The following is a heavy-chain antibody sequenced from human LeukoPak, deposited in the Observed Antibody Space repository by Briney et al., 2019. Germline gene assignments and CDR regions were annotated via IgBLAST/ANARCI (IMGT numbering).Heavy chain of an antibody. Sequence: PSETLSLTCTVSGGSISRYYWSWIRLPPGKGLEWIGYLYFSGSTNYNPSLKSRVTISVDTSKNQFSLKLSSVTAADTAVYYCARHGYSSSFEYWGQGTLVTVSS. V-gene: IGHV4-59*08. J-gene: IGHJ4*02. CDR2: LYFSGST. D-gene: IGHD6-13*01. CDR3: ARHGYSSSFEY. CDR1: GGSISRYY.